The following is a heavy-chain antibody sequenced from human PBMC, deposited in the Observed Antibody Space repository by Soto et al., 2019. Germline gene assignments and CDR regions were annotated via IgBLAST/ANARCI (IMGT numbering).Heavy chain of an antibody. CDR2: IYWHDDK. CDR3: AHRGGATVGLYYFDY. V-gene: IGHV2-5*01. D-gene: IGHD3-16*01. CDR1: GFSLSTTGVG. J-gene: IGHJ4*02. Sequence: SGPTLVNPTQTLTLTCTFSGFSLSTTGVGVSWIRQPPGKALEWLALIYWHDDKRYSPSLKSRLSITKDTSKNQVVLTMTDMDPVDTATYYCAHRGGATVGLYYFDYWGQGALVTSPQ.